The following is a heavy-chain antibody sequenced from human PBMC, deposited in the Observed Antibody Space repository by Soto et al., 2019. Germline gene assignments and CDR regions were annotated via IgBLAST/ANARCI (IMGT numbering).Heavy chain of an antibody. Sequence: SGGSLRLSCAASGFTLSSYGMHWVRQAPGKGLEWVAVIWYDGSNKYYADSVKGRFTISRDNSKNTLYLQMNSLRAEDTAVYYCARSGQSSSWYMGGFSYGMDVWGQGTTVIVSS. V-gene: IGHV3-33*01. CDR3: ARSGQSSSWYMGGFSYGMDV. J-gene: IGHJ6*02. CDR1: GFTLSSYG. D-gene: IGHD6-13*01. CDR2: IWYDGSNK.